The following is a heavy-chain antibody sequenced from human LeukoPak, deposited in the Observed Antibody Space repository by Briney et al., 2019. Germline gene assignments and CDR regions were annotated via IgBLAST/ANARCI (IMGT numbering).Heavy chain of an antibody. Sequence: GGSLSLSCAASGLIFSNYAMSWVRQAPGKGLEWVSVINSGFTPHYADSVKGRFTIFRDNSKNTLHLQMNSLRAEDTAVYYCAKDYSDSRVADVFFEYWGQGTLVTVSS. D-gene: IGHD2-15*01. CDR1: GLIFSNYA. CDR2: INSGFTP. J-gene: IGHJ4*02. V-gene: IGHV3-23*01. CDR3: AKDYSDSRVADVFFEY.